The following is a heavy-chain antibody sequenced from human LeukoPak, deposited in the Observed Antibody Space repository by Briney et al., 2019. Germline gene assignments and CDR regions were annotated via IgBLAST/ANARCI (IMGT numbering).Heavy chain of an antibody. V-gene: IGHV1-18*01. CDR3: ARVRVPGGSYEGVDY. CDR1: GYTFTSYG. Sequence: GASVKVSCKASGYTFTSYGITWVRQAPGQGLEWMGWISAYKDKTNYTQKFQGRVTMTPDTPTSTAYMELRSRRSDDTAVYYCARVRVPGGSYEGVDYWGQGTLVTVS. J-gene: IGHJ4*02. D-gene: IGHD1-26*01. CDR2: ISAYKDKT.